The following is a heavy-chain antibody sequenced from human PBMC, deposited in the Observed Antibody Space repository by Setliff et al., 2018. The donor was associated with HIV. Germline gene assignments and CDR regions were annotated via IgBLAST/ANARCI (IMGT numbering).Heavy chain of an antibody. CDR1: GFAFGDFP. D-gene: IGHD5-18*01. V-gene: IGHV3-49*04. CDR3: TRDKGYAFDI. J-gene: IGHJ3*02. Sequence: GESLKISCTASGFAFGDFPMSWVRQAPGKGLEWVGFIRSQDYGGSTEYAASVKGRFAISRDDSKSIAYLQMNSLKTEDTGVYYCTRDKGYAFDIWGQGTMVTVSS. CDR2: IRSQDYGGST.